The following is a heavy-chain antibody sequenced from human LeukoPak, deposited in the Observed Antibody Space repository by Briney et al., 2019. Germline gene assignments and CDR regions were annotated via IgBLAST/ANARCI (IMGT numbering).Heavy chain of an antibody. V-gene: IGHV3-7*01. D-gene: IGHD3-16*01. CDR1: GFTFSSYW. J-gene: IGHJ6*03. CDR2: IKQDGSEK. Sequence: PGGSLRLSCAASGFTFSSYWMSWVRQAPGKGLEWVANIKQDGSEKYYVDSVKGRFTISRDNAKNSLYLQMNSLRAEDTAVYYRARGVQGVFLYYYYYMDVWGKGTTVTVSS. CDR3: ARGVQGVFLYYYYYMDV.